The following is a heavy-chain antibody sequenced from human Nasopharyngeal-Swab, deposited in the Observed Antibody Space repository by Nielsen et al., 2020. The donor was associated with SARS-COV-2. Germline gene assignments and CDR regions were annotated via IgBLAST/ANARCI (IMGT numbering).Heavy chain of an antibody. J-gene: IGHJ5*02. CDR2: ISAYNGNT. CDR1: GYTFTSYG. V-gene: IGHV1-18*01. D-gene: IGHD5-18*01. CDR3: ARNNPGYSYGYNWFDP. Sequence: ASVKVSCKASGYTFTSYGISWVRQAPGQGLEWMGWISAYNGNTNYAQKLQGRVTMTTDTSTSTAYMELRSLRSDDTAVYYCARNNPGYSYGYNWFDPWGQGTLVTVSS.